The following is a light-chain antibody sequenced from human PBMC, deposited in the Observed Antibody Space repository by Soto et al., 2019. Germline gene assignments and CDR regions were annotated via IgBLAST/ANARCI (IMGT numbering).Light chain of an antibody. J-gene: IGKJ5*01. V-gene: IGKV3-11*01. CDR1: QTVGSS. CDR3: QQRYNWPLT. Sequence: IVLTQSPATLSLSPGERATLSCSASQTVGSSLAWYQQKPGQAPRLLISDASNRATGIPARFSGSGSGTDFTLTISSLESEDFAIYYCQQRYNWPLTFGQGTRLEI. CDR2: DAS.